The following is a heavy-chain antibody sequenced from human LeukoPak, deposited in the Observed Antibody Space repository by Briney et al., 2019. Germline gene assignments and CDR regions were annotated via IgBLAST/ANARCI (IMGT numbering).Heavy chain of an antibody. V-gene: IGHV3-74*01. CDR3: ARDRRMVRGVIFPRPFDY. D-gene: IGHD3-10*01. CDR1: GFTFSSYW. Sequence: GGSLRLSCAASGFTFSSYWMHWVRQAPWKGLVWVSRINSDGSSTSYADSVKGRFTISRDNAKNTLYLQMNSLRAEDTAVYYCARDRRMVRGVIFPRPFDYWGQGTLVTVSS. J-gene: IGHJ4*02. CDR2: INSDGSST.